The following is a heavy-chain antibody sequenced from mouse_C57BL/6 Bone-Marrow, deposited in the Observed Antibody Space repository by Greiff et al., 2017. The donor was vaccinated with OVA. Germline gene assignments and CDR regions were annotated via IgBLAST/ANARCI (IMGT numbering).Heavy chain of an antibody. Sequence: QVQLQQSGAELARPGASVKLSCKASGYTFTSYGISWVKQRTGQGLEWIGEIYPRSGNTYYNEKFKGKATLTADKSSSTAYMELRSLTSEDSAVYFCASSPAQATMDYWGQGTSVTVSS. D-gene: IGHD3-2*02. CDR2: IYPRSGNT. CDR3: ASSPAQATMDY. V-gene: IGHV1-81*01. J-gene: IGHJ4*01. CDR1: GYTFTSYG.